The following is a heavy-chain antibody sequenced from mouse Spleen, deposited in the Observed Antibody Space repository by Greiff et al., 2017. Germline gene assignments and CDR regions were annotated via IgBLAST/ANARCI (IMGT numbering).Heavy chain of an antibody. J-gene: IGHJ2*01. CDR3: GWGSSYGY. CDR1: GYAFSSSW. Sequence: VQLQQSGPELVKPGASVKISCKASGYAFSSSWMHWVKQRPGKGLEWIGRIYPGDGDTNYTGKFKGKATLTADKSSNTAYLQLSSLTSEDSAFYFGGWGSSYGYWGQGTTLTVSS. D-gene: IGHD1-1*01. V-gene: IGHV1-82*01. CDR2: IYPGDGDT.